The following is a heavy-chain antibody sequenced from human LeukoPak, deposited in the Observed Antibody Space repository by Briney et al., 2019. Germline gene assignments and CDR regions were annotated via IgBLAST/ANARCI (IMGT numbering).Heavy chain of an antibody. Sequence: SETLSLTCAVSGGSISSSNWWSWVRQPPGKGLEWIGEIYHSGSTNYNPSLKSRVTISVDKSKNQFSLKLSSVTAADTAVYYCAREGITMVRGDHLPRDWGQGTLVTVSS. CDR2: IYHSGST. V-gene: IGHV4-4*02. CDR1: GGSISSSNW. CDR3: AREGITMVRGDHLPRD. J-gene: IGHJ4*02. D-gene: IGHD3-10*01.